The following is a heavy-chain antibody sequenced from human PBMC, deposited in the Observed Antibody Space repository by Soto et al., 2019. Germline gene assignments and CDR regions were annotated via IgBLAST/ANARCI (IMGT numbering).Heavy chain of an antibody. J-gene: IGHJ5*02. CDR3: ARHRDTGYDFWNGYYYNWFDP. D-gene: IGHD3-3*01. CDR2: IYYSGST. CDR1: GGSISSSSYY. V-gene: IGHV4-39*01. Sequence: SETLSLSCTVSGGSISSSSYYWGWIRQPPGKGLEWIGSIYYSGSTYYNPSLKSRVTISVDTSKNQFSLKLSSVTAADTAVYYCARHRDTGYDFWNGYYYNWFDPWGQGTLVTVSS.